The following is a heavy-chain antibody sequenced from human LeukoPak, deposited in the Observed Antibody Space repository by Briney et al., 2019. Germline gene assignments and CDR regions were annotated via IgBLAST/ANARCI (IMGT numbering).Heavy chain of an antibody. Sequence: PGGSLRLSCAASGFSVRSSYMSWVRQAPGKGLEWVSVIYSGGSPDYADPAKGRFTISTDNSKNTLYLQMNSLRVEDTAVYYCARDGADNSGYYFGSLWGQGTVVTVSS. CDR3: ARDGADNSGYYFGSL. CDR2: IYSGGSP. D-gene: IGHD3-22*01. CDR1: GFSVRSSY. V-gene: IGHV3-53*01. J-gene: IGHJ3*01.